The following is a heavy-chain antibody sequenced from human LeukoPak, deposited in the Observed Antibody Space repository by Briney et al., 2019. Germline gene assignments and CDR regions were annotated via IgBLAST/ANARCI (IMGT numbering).Heavy chain of an antibody. Sequence: PSETLSLTCAVYGGSFSGYYWSRIRQPPGKGLEWIGEINHSGSTNYNPSLKSRVTISVDTSKNQFSPKLSSVTAADTAVYYCARGRSSWYGSYYFDYWGQGTLVTVSS. CDR2: INHSGST. D-gene: IGHD6-13*01. CDR1: GGSFSGYY. J-gene: IGHJ4*02. CDR3: ARGRSSWYGSYYFDY. V-gene: IGHV4-34*01.